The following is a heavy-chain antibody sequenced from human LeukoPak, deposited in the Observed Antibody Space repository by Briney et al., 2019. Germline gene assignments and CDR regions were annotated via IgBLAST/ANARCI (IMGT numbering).Heavy chain of an antibody. V-gene: IGHV3-74*01. CDR2: INPAGSST. CDR1: GFTFSSDW. J-gene: IGHJ5*02. CDR3: ARGVRGSYGTDL. Sequence: GGSLRLSCAASGFTFSSDWMHWVLQAPGQGLVWVSRINPAGSSTNYADSVKGRFTISRDNAMNTLYLHLNSLRAEDTAVYYCARGVRGSYGTDLWGQGTLVTVSS. D-gene: IGHD1-26*01.